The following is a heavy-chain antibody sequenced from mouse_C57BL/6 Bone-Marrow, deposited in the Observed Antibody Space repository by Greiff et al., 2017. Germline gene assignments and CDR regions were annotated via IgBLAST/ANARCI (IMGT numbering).Heavy chain of an antibody. CDR1: GYTFTSYW. CDR2: IYPGSGST. CDR3: ARAGYYSIFAY. V-gene: IGHV1-55*01. Sequence: QVQLQQSGAELVKPGASVKMSCKASGYTFTSYWITWVKQRPGQGLAWIGDIYPGSGSTKYNEKFKSKATLTVDTSSSTAYLPLSSLTSEDSAVYYCARAGYYSIFAYWGQGTLVTVSA. J-gene: IGHJ3*01. D-gene: IGHD2-5*01.